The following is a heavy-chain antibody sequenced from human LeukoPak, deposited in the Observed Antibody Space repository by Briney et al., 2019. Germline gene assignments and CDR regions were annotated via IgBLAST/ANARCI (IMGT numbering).Heavy chain of an antibody. CDR2: NSAYNGNT. Sequence: ASVKVSCKASGYTFTSYGISWVRQAPGQGLEWMGWNSAYNGNTNYAQKLQGRVTMTTDTSTSTAYMELRSLRSDDTAVYYCARDRSGYYRTSFDYWGQGTLVTVSS. CDR3: ARDRSGYYRTSFDY. CDR1: GYTFTSYG. J-gene: IGHJ4*02. D-gene: IGHD3-22*01. V-gene: IGHV1-18*01.